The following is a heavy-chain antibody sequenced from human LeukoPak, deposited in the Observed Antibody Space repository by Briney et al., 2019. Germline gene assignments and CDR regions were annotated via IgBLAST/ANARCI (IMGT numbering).Heavy chain of an antibody. D-gene: IGHD2-2*01. CDR3: ARSASTSSRSAFDC. CDR1: GGSISSYY. Sequence: PSETLSLTCTISGGSISSYYWSWIRQPPGKGLEWIGYSHYSGTTNYNPSLKSRVTISVDTSKNQFSLTLRSVTAADTAVYYCARSASTSSRSAFDCWGQGTVVTVSS. V-gene: IGHV4-59*01. CDR2: SHYSGTT. J-gene: IGHJ3*01.